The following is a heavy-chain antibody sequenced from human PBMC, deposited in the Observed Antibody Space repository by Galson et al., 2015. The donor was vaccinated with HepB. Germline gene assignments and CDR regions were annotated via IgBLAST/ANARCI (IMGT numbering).Heavy chain of an antibody. D-gene: IGHD3-22*01. CDR3: ARDNTDDSRSRTTGGHDY. J-gene: IGHJ4*02. Sequence: SLRLSCAASGFTFSTYTLNWIRQAPGKGPEWVSSICSRSTYIYYADSVQGRFTISRDNAQNSLHLQMNSLRADDTAVYYCARDNTDDSRSRTTGGHDYWGQGTLVTVSS. CDR1: GFTFSTYT. V-gene: IGHV3-21*04. CDR2: ICSRSTYI.